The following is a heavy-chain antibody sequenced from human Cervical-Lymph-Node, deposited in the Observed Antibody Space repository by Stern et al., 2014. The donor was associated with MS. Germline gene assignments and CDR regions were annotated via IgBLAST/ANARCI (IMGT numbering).Heavy chain of an antibody. CDR3: ASARNTAFDI. V-gene: IGHV1-46*03. CDR2: INPSGGFT. Sequence: MQLAESGAEVKKPGASVKVSCKASEYTFTYFFMHWVRQAPGQGLEWMGFINPSGGFTTYAQKFQGRVTMTRDTSTSPVYMELTSLTSEDTAVYYCASARNTAFDIWGQGTLVTVSS. J-gene: IGHJ3*02. CDR1: EYTFTYFF.